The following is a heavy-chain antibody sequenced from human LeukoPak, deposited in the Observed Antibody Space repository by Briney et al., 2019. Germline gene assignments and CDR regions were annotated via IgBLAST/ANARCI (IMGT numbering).Heavy chain of an antibody. Sequence: GGSLRLSCAASGFTVSSNYMSWVRQAPGKGLEWVSVIYSGGSTYYADSVKGRFTISRDNSKNTLYLQMSSLRAEDTAVYYCARDKVSSGWYWGYYFDYWGQGTLVTVSS. CDR3: ARDKVSSGWYWGYYFDY. D-gene: IGHD6-19*01. V-gene: IGHV3-66*01. CDR1: GFTVSSNY. J-gene: IGHJ4*02. CDR2: IYSGGST.